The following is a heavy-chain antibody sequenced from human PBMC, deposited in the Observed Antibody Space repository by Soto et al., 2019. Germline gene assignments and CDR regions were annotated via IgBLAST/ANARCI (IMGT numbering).Heavy chain of an antibody. D-gene: IGHD3-22*01. CDR1: GGTFSSYA. J-gene: IGHJ5*02. Sequence: SVKVSCKASGGTFSSYAISWVRQAPGQGLEWMGGTIPIFGTANYAQKFQGRVTITADESTSTAYMELRSLRSEDTAVYYCARGEDGSGSCAQGPLYNWFGPWEQVTLGAFAS. V-gene: IGHV1-69*13. CDR2: TIPIFGTA. CDR3: ARGEDGSGSCAQGPLYNWFGP.